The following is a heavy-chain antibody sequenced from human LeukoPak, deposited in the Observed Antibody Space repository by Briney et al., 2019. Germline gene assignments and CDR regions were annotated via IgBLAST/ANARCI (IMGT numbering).Heavy chain of an antibody. D-gene: IGHD6-6*01. CDR1: GYSISSGYY. J-gene: IGHJ4*02. CDR3: ARASGGARPLDY. V-gene: IGHV4-38-2*02. CDR2: IYYSGRT. Sequence: SETLSLTCTVSGYSISSGYYWGWIRQPPGKGLEWIGYIYYSGRTNYNPSLKSRVTISVDTSKNQFSLKLSSVTAADTAVYYCARASGGARPLDYWGQGTLVTVSS.